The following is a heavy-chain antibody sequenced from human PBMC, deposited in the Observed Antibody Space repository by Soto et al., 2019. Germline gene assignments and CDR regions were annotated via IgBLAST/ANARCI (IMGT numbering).Heavy chain of an antibody. V-gene: IGHV1-3*04. CDR3: ARDPGSSDWLRPYSGLDV. CDR1: GYTFTNYP. J-gene: IGHJ6*02. D-gene: IGHD3-10*01. CDR2: IHTGNGDT. Sequence: ASVKVSCKASGYTFTNYPMHWVRQAPGQRLQWMGWIHTGNGDTKYSQKFQGRVTITRDTSASTAYMDLSSLSSEDTGIYYCARDPGSSDWLRPYSGLDVWGQGTSVTVSS.